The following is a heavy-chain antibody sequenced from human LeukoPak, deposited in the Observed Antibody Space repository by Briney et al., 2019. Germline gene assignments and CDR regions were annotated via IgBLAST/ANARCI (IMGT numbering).Heavy chain of an antibody. CDR2: AGGSGGST. CDR1: GFTFSSYA. D-gene: IGHD6-6*01. V-gene: IGHV3-23*01. Sequence: QTGGSLRLSCAASGFTFSSYAMSWVRQAPGKGLEGVSSAGGSGGSTYYADSVKGRFTISRDNSKNTLYLQMNSLRAEDTAVYYCAKDNAPYTSSSSGLGLFDYWGQGTLVTVSS. J-gene: IGHJ4*02. CDR3: AKDNAPYTSSSSGLGLFDY.